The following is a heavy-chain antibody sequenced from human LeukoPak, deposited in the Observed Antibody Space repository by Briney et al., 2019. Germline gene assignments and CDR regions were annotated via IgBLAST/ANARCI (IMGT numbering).Heavy chain of an antibody. V-gene: IGHV3-48*01. CDR3: ARGAYYYED. D-gene: IGHD3-22*01. CDR2: ISSSSSTI. CDR1: GFTFSSHS. Sequence: GGSLRLSCAASGFTFSSHSMNWIRQAPGKGLEWVSYISSSSSTIYYADSVKGRFTISRDNAKNSLYLQMNSLRAEDTAVYYCARGAYYYEDWGQGTLVTVSS. J-gene: IGHJ4*02.